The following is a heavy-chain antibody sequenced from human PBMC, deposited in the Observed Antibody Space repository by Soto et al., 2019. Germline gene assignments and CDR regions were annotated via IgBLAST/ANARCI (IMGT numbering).Heavy chain of an antibody. CDR1: GFSFGSYA. CDR2: IRGSDGKT. J-gene: IGHJ4*02. V-gene: IGHV3-23*01. CDR3: ARWSYLDY. Sequence: DVQLWESGGGLVQPGGSLRLSCAASGFSFGSYALSWARQAPGKGLEWVSTIRGSDGKTFYADAVKGRFSISRDTSQNTLYLQMNSLRADDTAIYYCARWSYLDYWGQGTRVTVSS. D-gene: IGHD3-3*01.